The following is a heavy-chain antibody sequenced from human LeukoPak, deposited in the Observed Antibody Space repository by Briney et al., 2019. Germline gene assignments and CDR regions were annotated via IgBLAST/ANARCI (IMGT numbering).Heavy chain of an antibody. D-gene: IGHD5-18*01. CDR1: GGSISSYY. V-gene: IGHV4-59*08. J-gene: IGHJ4*02. CDR3: ARRGYSYGRYYFDY. CDR2: IYYSGST. Sequence: SETLSLTCTVAGGSISSYYWSWIRQPPGKGLEGIGYIYYSGSTNYNPSLKSRGTISVDTSKNRFSLKLSSVTAADTAVYYCARRGYSYGRYYFDYWGQGTLVTVSS.